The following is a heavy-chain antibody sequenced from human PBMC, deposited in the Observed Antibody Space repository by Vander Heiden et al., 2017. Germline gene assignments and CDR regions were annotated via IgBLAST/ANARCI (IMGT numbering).Heavy chain of an antibody. CDR2: IGTAGDT. J-gene: IGHJ2*01. V-gene: IGHV3-13*01. CDR3: ARAYYYDSSGYYYGLQAWYFDL. CDR1: GFTFSSYD. Sequence: EVQLVESGGGLVQPGGSLRPSCAASGFTFSSYDMHWVRQATGKGLEWVSAIGTAGDTYYPGSVKGRFTISRENAKNSLYLQMNSLRAGDTAVYYCARAYYYDSSGYYYGLQAWYFDLWGRGTLVTVSS. D-gene: IGHD3-22*01.